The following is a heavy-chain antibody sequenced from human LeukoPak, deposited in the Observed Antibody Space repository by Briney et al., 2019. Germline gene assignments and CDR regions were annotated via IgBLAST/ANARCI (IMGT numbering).Heavy chain of an antibody. D-gene: IGHD1-26*01. Sequence: GGSLRHSCAASGFTVSSNYMSWVRQAPGKGLEWVSVIYSGGSTYYADSVKGRFTISRDNSKNTLYLQMNSLRAEDTAVYYCARGRSGSYIDYWGQGTLVTVSS. J-gene: IGHJ4*02. CDR3: ARGRSGSYIDY. CDR2: IYSGGST. V-gene: IGHV3-66*01. CDR1: GFTVSSNY.